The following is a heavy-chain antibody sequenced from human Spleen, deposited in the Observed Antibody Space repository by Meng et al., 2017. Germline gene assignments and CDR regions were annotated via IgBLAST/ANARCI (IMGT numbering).Heavy chain of an antibody. D-gene: IGHD3-10*01. Sequence: QVELVEAGGGLVKPGGSLRLSCAASAFSFSDDYMSWIRQAPGKGLEWVSYISGGGGTIYYADSVRGRFTISRDNAKQSLYLQMNNLRAEDTAVYYCARGSLSQTGFDYWGQGTLVTVSS. J-gene: IGHJ4*02. V-gene: IGHV3-11*04. CDR3: ARGSLSQTGFDY. CDR1: AFSFSDDY. CDR2: ISGGGGTI.